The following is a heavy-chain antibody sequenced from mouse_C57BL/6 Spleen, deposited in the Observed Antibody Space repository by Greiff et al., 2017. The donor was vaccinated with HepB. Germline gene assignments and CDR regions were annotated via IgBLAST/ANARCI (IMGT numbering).Heavy chain of an antibody. J-gene: IGHJ3*01. CDR3: ASPDWDGRAWFAY. CDR1: GFTFSDYG. CDR2: ISSGSSTI. V-gene: IGHV5-17*01. Sequence: EVQGVESGGGLVKPGGSLKLSCAASGFTFSDYGMHWVRQAPEKGLEWVAYISSGSSTIYYADTVKGRFTISRDNAKNTLFLQMTSLRSEDTAMYYCASPDWDGRAWFAYWGQGTLVTVSA. D-gene: IGHD4-1*01.